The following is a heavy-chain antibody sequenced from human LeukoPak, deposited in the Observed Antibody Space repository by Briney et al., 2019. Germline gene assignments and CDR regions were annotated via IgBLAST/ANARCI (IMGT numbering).Heavy chain of an antibody. D-gene: IGHD1-26*01. V-gene: IGHV2-5*01. J-gene: IGHJ4*02. CDR2: IYWNDDK. CDR1: GFSLSTSGVG. CDR3: AHSPRWWDGIYFNYFDY. Sequence: SGPTLVKPTQTLTLTCTFSGFSLSTSGVGVGWIRQPPGKSLEWLALIYWNDDKRYSPSLKSRLTITKDTSKNQVVLTMTNMDPVDTATYYCAHSPRWWDGIYFNYFDYWGQGTLVTVSS.